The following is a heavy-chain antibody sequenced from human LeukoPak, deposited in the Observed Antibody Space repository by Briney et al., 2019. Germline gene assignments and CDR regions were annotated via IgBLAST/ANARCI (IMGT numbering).Heavy chain of an antibody. D-gene: IGHD3-10*01. Sequence: SETLSLTCTVSGGSISGYFWTWIRQPAGKGLEWIGRMYSTGSNNYNPSLKSRVTMSLDTSKNHFSLNLTSVTAADTAMYYCARAGGITMVLDWFDPWGQGTLVTVSS. CDR3: ARAGGITMVLDWFDP. V-gene: IGHV4-4*07. CDR1: GGSISGYF. J-gene: IGHJ5*02. CDR2: MYSTGSN.